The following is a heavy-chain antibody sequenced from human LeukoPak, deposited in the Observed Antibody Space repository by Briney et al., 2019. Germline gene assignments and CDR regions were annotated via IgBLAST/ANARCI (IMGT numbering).Heavy chain of an antibody. D-gene: IGHD2-2*03. J-gene: IGHJ3*02. CDR3: ARDRSSSGYCSSTSCYDDAFDI. CDR1: GGSVSSGSYY. V-gene: IGHV4-61*01. CDR2: IYYSGST. Sequence: PSETLSLTCTVSGGSVSSGSYYWSWIRQPPGKGLEWIGYIYYSGSTNYHPSLKSRVTISVDTSKNQFSLKLSSVTAADTAVYYCARDRSSSGYCSSTSCYDDAFDIWGQGTMVTVSS.